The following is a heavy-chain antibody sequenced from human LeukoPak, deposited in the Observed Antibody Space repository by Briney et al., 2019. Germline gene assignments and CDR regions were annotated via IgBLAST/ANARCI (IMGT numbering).Heavy chain of an antibody. CDR2: INPNSGGT. Sequence: GASVKVSCKASGYTFSGHYMHWVRQAPGQGLEWMGWINPNSGGTNYAQKFQRRVTMTRDTSISTAYMELSRLRSDDTAVYYCARDKKYCSGGSCYTSYFDSWGQGTLVTVSS. CDR3: ARDKKYCSGGSCYTSYFDS. CDR1: GYTFSGHY. V-gene: IGHV1-2*02. J-gene: IGHJ4*02. D-gene: IGHD2-15*01.